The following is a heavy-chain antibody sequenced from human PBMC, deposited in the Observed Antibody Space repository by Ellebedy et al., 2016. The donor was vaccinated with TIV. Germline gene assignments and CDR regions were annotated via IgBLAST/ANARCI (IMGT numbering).Heavy chain of an antibody. J-gene: IGHJ4*02. CDR1: GYTLTLDY. D-gene: IGHD6-19*01. V-gene: IGHV1-46*01. CDR2: INPIGGRT. Sequence: ASVKVSXKASGYTLTLDYIHWVRQAPGEGLEWMGIINPIGGRTSYAHKFQGRVTMTTDPSTTTVYMEVNSLRSEDTAVYFCALIAVSGMNYLDFWGQGTLVTVSS. CDR3: ALIAVSGMNYLDF.